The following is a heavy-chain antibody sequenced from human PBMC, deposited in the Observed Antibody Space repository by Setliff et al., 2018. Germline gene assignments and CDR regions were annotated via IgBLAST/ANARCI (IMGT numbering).Heavy chain of an antibody. V-gene: IGHV1-18*01. D-gene: IGHD5-12*01. J-gene: IGHJ4*02. Sequence: ASVKVSCKASGYTFSSYAVNWVRQAPGQGLEWMGWMSPVYGIANYARKFQGRVTLTADTSTTTAYLELASLRDDDTAVYYCVRGPGPSVVVAIPFDHWGQGSLVTISS. CDR1: GYTFSSYA. CDR3: VRGPGPSVVVAIPFDH. CDR2: MSPVYGIA.